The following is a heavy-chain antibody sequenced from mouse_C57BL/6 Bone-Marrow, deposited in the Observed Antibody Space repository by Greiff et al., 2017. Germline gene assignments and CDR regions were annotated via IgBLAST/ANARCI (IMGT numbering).Heavy chain of an antibody. J-gene: IGHJ2*01. CDR1: GYTFTSSW. Sequence: QVQLQQPGAELVRPGSSVKLSCKASGYTFTSSWMDWVKQRPGHGLEWIGNIYPSDSETHYTQKFRDKATLTVDKSSSTADMQLSSLTSEDSAVYYCARLITPVVADYWGQGTTLAVSS. CDR2: IYPSDSET. CDR3: ARLITPVVADY. V-gene: IGHV1-61*01. D-gene: IGHD1-1*01.